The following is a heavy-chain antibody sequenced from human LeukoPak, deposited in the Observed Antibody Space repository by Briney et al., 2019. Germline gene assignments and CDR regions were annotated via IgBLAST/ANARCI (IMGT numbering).Heavy chain of an antibody. CDR1: GGSISSYY. CDR2: IYYSGST. CDR3: ARGYYGSGSSDFDY. V-gene: IGHV4-59*01. J-gene: IGHJ4*02. Sequence: SETLSLTCTVSGGSISSYYWSLIRQPPGKGLEWIGYIYYSGSTNYNPSLKSRVTISVDTSKNQFSLKLSSVTAADTAVYYCARGYYGSGSSDFDYWGQGTLVTVSS. D-gene: IGHD3-10*01.